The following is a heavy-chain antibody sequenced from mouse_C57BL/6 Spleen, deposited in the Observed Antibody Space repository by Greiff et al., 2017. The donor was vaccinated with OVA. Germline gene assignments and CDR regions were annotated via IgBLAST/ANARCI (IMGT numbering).Heavy chain of an antibody. Sequence: VQLQQSGAELMKPGASVKLSCKATGYTFTGYWIEWVKQRPGHGLEWIGEILPGSGSTNYNEKFKGKATFTADTSSNTAYMQISSLTTEDSAIYYCARKRGSGYWFAYWGQGTLVTVSA. CDR1: GYTFTGYW. CDR2: ILPGSGST. D-gene: IGHD3-2*02. V-gene: IGHV1-9*01. CDR3: ARKRGSGYWFAY. J-gene: IGHJ3*01.